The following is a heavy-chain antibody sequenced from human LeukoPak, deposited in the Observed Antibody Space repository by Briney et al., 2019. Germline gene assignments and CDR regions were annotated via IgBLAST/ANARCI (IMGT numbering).Heavy chain of an antibody. D-gene: IGHD1-26*01. J-gene: IGHJ4*02. CDR3: ARDRVGSFDY. V-gene: IGHV3-33*01. CDR2: IWYDGSNK. Sequence: VRQAXXXXXEWVAVIWYDGSNKYYADSVKGRFTISRDNSKNTLYLQMNSLRAEDTAVYYCARDRVGSFDYWGQGTLVTVSS.